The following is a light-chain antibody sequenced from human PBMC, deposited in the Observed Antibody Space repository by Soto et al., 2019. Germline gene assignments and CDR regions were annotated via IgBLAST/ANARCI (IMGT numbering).Light chain of an antibody. CDR1: QSISSN. Sequence: EIVMTQSPATLSVSPGERATLSCRASQSISSNLAWYQQKPGQAPRLLIYGASTRTTGIPATFSGSGSGTEFTLTISILPSEDFVVYYCQQYNNCPFTFGTGTKVDIK. CDR3: QQYNNCPFT. V-gene: IGKV3-15*01. J-gene: IGKJ3*01. CDR2: GAS.